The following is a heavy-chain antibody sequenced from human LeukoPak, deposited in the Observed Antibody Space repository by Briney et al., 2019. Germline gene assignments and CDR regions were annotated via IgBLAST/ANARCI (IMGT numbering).Heavy chain of an antibody. CDR2: ISSSSGYI. Sequence: GGSLRLSCAASGFTFSRHSMNWVRQAPGKGLEWVSSISSSSGYIYYADSVKGRFTISRDNAKNSLYLQMNSLRAEDTAVYYCARTPGGQLVGNWFDPWGQGTLVTVSS. CDR1: GFTFSRHS. CDR3: ARTPGGQLVGNWFDP. J-gene: IGHJ5*02. D-gene: IGHD6-6*01. V-gene: IGHV3-21*01.